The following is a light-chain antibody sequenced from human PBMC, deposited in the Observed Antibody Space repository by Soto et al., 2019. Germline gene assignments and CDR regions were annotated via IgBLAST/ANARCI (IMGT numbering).Light chain of an antibody. CDR1: QSLSGN. CDR2: DTS. J-gene: IGKJ4*01. CDR3: QQRSKWSQNT. Sequence: EIVLTQYPATLSLSPEERATLSCRASQSLSGNLALAWYQQKPGQAPRLLIYDTSNRATGIPARFSGSGSGTDFTLTISSLEPADFAVYYCQQRSKWSQNTFGVGTKLDI. V-gene: IGKV3-11*01.